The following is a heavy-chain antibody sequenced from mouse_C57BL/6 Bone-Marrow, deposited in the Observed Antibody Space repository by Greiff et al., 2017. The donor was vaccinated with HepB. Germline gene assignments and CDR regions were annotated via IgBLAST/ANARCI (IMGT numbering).Heavy chain of an antibody. D-gene: IGHD2-3*01. CDR2: IWRGGST. J-gene: IGHJ3*01. CDR3: AKGGRWLLLFAY. V-gene: IGHV2-5*01. CDR1: GFSLTSYG. Sequence: VKLMESGPGLVQPSQSLSITCTVSGFSLTSYGVHWVRQSPGKGLEWLGVIWRGGSTDYNAAFMSRLSITKDNSKSQVFFKMNSLQADDTAIYYCAKGGRWLLLFAYWGQGTLVTVSA.